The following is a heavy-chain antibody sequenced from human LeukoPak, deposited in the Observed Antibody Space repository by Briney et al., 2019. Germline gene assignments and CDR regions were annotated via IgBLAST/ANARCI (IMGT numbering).Heavy chain of an antibody. D-gene: IGHD4-17*01. CDR2: MNPNSGNT. CDR1: GYTFTSYD. J-gene: IGHJ4*02. Sequence: ASVKVSCKASGYTFTSYDINWVRQATGQGLEWMGWMNPNSGNTGYAQKFQGRVTMTRNTSISTAYMELSSLRSEDTAVYYCASSESDGADFDYWGQGTLVTVSS. V-gene: IGHV1-8*01. CDR3: ASSESDGADFDY.